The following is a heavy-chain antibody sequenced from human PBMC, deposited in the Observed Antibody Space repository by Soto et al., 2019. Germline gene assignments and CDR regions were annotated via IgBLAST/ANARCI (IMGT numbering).Heavy chain of an antibody. CDR1: GGSFSGYY. CDR2: INHSGST. CDR3: ATQIRWYTQNRWYYGMDV. Sequence: PSETLSLTCAVYGGSFSGYYWSWIRQPPGKGLEWIGEINHSGSTNYNPSLKSRVTISVDTSKNQFSLKLSSVTAADTAVYYCATQIRWYTQNRWYYGMDVWGQGTTVTVSS. J-gene: IGHJ6*02. V-gene: IGHV4-34*01. D-gene: IGHD1-20*01.